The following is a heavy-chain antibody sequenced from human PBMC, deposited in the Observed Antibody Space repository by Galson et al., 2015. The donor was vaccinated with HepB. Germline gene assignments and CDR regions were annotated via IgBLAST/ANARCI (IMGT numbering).Heavy chain of an antibody. CDR1: GYTFTSYG. D-gene: IGHD5-24*01. V-gene: IGHV1-18*01. Sequence: SVKVSCKPSGYTFTSYGISWVRQAPGQGLEWMGWISAYNGNTNYAQKLQGRVTMTTDTSTSTAYMELRSLRSDDTAVYYCARGRRDGYNSFWYFDLWGRGTLVTVSS. CDR2: ISAYNGNT. CDR3: ARGRRDGYNSFWYFDL. J-gene: IGHJ2*01.